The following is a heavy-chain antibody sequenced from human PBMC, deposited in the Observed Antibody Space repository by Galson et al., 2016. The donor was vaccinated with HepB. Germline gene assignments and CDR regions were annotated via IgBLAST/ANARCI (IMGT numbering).Heavy chain of an antibody. V-gene: IGHV3-30*18. Sequence: SLRLSCAASGFSFSSYGMHWVRQPPGKGLEWVALVSSDETNKFCADSVKGRFTISRDNSKNTLYLQMNSLTAEDTAVYFCAKDGYRGSYRDFYGMDVWGRGTTVTVSS. CDR2: VSSDETNK. CDR3: AKDGYRGSYRDFYGMDV. CDR1: GFSFSSYG. J-gene: IGHJ6*02. D-gene: IGHD1-26*01.